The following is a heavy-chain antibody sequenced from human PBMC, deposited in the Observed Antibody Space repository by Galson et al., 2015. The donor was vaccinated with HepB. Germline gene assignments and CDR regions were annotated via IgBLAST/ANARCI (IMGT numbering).Heavy chain of an antibody. CDR1: GFTFSRYA. V-gene: IGHV3-30*04. D-gene: IGHD2-21*01. Sequence: SLRLSCAASGFTFSRYAMHWVRQAPGKGLEWVAVISYDGSNKYYADSVKGRFTISRDNSKNTLYLQMNSLRAEDTAVYYCARDDLWWRDYYGMDVWGQGTTVTVSS. CDR3: ARDDLWWRDYYGMDV. CDR2: ISYDGSNK. J-gene: IGHJ6*02.